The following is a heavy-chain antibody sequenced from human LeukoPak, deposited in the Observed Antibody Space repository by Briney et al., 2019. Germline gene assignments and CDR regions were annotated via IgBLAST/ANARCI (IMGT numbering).Heavy chain of an antibody. CDR3: ARDGSSGDFDY. V-gene: IGHV1-18*01. J-gene: IGHJ4*02. Sequence: ASVKVSCKASGYTFISYGISWVRQAPGQGLEWMGWISGYTGNTNYAQKFQGRVTMTAETSTSTAYMELTSLRSDDTAVYYCARDGSSGDFDYWGQGTLVTVSP. CDR2: ISGYTGNT. D-gene: IGHD6-6*01. CDR1: GYTFISYG.